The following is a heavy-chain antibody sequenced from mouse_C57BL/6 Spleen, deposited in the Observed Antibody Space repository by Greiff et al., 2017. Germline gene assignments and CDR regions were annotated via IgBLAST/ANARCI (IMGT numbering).Heavy chain of an antibody. D-gene: IGHD2-4*01. J-gene: IGHJ4*01. CDR1: GFSLTSYG. V-gene: IGHV2-2*01. Sequence: VHLVESGPGLVQPSQSLSITCTVSGFSLTSYGVHWVRQSPGKGLEWLGVIWSGGSTDYNAAFISRLSISKDNSKSQVFFKMNSLQADDTAIYYCATMITTRAMDYWGQGTSVTVSS. CDR2: IWSGGST. CDR3: ATMITTRAMDY.